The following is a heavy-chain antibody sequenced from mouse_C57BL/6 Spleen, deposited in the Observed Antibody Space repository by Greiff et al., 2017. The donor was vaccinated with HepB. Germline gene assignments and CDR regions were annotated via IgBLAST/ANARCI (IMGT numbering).Heavy chain of an antibody. CDR2: IDPSDSYT. CDR3: ARSGTVDY. Sequence: QVQLQQPGAELVKPGASVKLSCKASGYTFTSYWMQWVKQRPGQGLEWIGEIDPSDSYTNYNQKFKGKATLTVDTSSSTAYMQLSSLTSEDSAVYYGARSGTVDYWGQGTTLTVSS. J-gene: IGHJ2*01. D-gene: IGHD3-2*02. V-gene: IGHV1-50*01. CDR1: GYTFTSYW.